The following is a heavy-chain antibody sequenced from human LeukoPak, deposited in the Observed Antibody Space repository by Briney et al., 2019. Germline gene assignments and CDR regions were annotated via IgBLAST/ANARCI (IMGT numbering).Heavy chain of an antibody. CDR3: ARRLTYYDILTGYYGGRFDP. CDR2: IYYSGST. D-gene: IGHD3-9*01. V-gene: IGHV4-39*01. CDR1: GGSISSSSYY. Sequence: PSETLSLTCTVSGGSISSSSYYWGWIRQPPGKGLEWIGSIYYSGSTYYNPSLKSRVTISVDTSKSQFSLKLSSVTAADTAVYYCARRLTYYDILTGYYGGRFDPWGQGTLVTVSS. J-gene: IGHJ5*02.